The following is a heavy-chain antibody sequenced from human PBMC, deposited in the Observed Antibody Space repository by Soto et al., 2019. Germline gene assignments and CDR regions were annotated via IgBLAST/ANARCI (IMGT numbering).Heavy chain of an antibody. CDR3: AKGDCSGGSCYRGFDY. CDR1: GFSFSNYA. D-gene: IGHD2-15*01. Sequence: PGGSLRLSCAGSGFSFSNYAMTWVRQAPGKGLEWVSSISGSGATTYYADSVQGRFTISRDNSKNTLSLQMYSLRAEDTAVYYCAKGDCSGGSCYRGFDYWGQGTPVTVSS. CDR2: ISGSGATT. J-gene: IGHJ4*02. V-gene: IGHV3-23*01.